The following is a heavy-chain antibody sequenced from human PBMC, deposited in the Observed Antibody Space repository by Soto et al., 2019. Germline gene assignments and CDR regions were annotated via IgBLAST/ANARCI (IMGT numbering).Heavy chain of an antibody. J-gene: IGHJ5*02. D-gene: IGHD2-2*01. CDR3: ASTTGSGYYCISTSCFKSWFDP. V-gene: IGHV1-69*13. CDR1: GGTFSSYA. CDR2: IIPIFGTA. Sequence: GASVKVSCKASGGTFSSYAISWVRQAPGQGLEWMGGIIPIFGTANYAQKFQGRVTITADESTSTAYMELSSLRSEDTAVYYCASTTGSGYYCISTSCFKSWFDPWGQGTLVTVSS.